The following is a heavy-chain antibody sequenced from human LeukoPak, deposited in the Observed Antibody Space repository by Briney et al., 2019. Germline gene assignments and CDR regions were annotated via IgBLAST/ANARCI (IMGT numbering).Heavy chain of an antibody. Sequence: PGGSLRLSCAASGFTFSRYNMNWVRQAPGKGLEWVSSIRSSRSYIYYADSVKGRFTISRDNAKNSLYLQMNSLRAEDTAMYYCVRDLGIYYDTSGVFFDYWGQGTLVTVSS. D-gene: IGHD3-22*01. CDR3: VRDLGIYYDTSGVFFDY. CDR2: IRSSRSYI. V-gene: IGHV3-21*04. CDR1: GFTFSRYN. J-gene: IGHJ4*02.